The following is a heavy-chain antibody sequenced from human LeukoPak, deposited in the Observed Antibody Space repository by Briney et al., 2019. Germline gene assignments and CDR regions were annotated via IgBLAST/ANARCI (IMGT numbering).Heavy chain of an antibody. J-gene: IGHJ4*02. V-gene: IGHV4-59*01. CDR3: ATLSTYRGYDRPEDY. CDR1: GGAISSYY. CDR2: TYYSGST. Sequence: SETLSLTCTVSGGAISSYYWSWIPQPPGKALEWIGYTYYSGSTNYNPSLKSPITISVDTSKNQFSRKVSSVTAAETAVYYCATLSTYRGYDRPEDYWGQGTLVSVSS. D-gene: IGHD5-12*01.